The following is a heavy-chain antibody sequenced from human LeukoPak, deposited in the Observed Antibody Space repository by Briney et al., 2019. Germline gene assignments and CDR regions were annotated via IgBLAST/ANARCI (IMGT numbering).Heavy chain of an antibody. CDR1: GFTFSSYS. CDR3: ARGYSYGASGFDY. V-gene: IGHV3-21*01. Sequence: PGGSLRLSCAASGFTFSSYSMNWVRQAPGKGLEWVSSISSTSTYIYCADSVKGRFTISRDNAKTSLYLQMNSLRAEDTAVYYCARGYSYGASGFDYWGQGTLVTVSS. D-gene: IGHD5-18*01. J-gene: IGHJ4*02. CDR2: ISSTSTYI.